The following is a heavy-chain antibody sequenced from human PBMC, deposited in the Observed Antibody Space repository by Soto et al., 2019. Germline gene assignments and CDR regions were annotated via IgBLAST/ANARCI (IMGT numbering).Heavy chain of an antibody. CDR2: IYYSGST. Sequence: SETLSLTCTVSGGSISSGGYYWSWIRQHPGKGLEWIGYIYYSGSTYYNPSLKSRVTISVDTSKNQFSLKLSSVTAADTAVYYCARDFSVTTPSFYYYYGMDVSGHGTTVTVSS. J-gene: IGHJ6*02. CDR1: GGSISSGGYY. D-gene: IGHD4-4*01. CDR3: ARDFSVTTPSFYYYYGMDV. V-gene: IGHV4-31*03.